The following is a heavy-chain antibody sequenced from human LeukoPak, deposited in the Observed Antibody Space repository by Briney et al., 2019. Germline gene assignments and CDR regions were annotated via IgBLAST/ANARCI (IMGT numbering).Heavy chain of an antibody. CDR2: INHSGST. V-gene: IGHV4-34*01. CDR1: GGSFSGYY. D-gene: IGHD3-22*01. Sequence: SETLSLTCAFYGGSFSGYYWSWIRQPPGKGLEWIGEINHSGSTNYNPSLKSRVTISVDTSKNQFSLKLRSVTAADTAVYYCARVTGYMIEDYFDYWGQGTLVTVSS. CDR3: ARVTGYMIEDYFDY. J-gene: IGHJ4*02.